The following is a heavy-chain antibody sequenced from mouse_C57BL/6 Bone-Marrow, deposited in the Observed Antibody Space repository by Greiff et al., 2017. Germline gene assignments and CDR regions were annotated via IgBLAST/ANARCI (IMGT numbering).Heavy chain of an antibody. Sequence: VQLQQSGPELVKPGASVKISCTASGYSFTDYNMNWVKQSNGKSLEWIGVINPNYGTTSYNQKFKGKATLTVDKSSSTAYMQLNSLTSEDAAVYYCARGYDYDYAMDYWGQGTSVTVSS. CDR2: INPNYGTT. CDR3: ARGYDYDYAMDY. D-gene: IGHD2-4*01. V-gene: IGHV1-39*01. CDR1: GYSFTDYN. J-gene: IGHJ4*01.